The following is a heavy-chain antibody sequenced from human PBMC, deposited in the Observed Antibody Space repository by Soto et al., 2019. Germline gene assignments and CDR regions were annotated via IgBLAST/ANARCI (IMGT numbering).Heavy chain of an antibody. CDR1: GFTFRIYA. J-gene: IGHJ4*02. Sequence: GGALRLSCAASGFTFRIYAMSWVRKAPGKGLEWVATITGTGTSTYFADSLKARFTISSVKSRTTVYLQLNSISADDAAVYSCAKSHRTQCLLTKHFDSWGQGALGPVSS. CDR3: AKSHRTQCLLTKHFDS. D-gene: IGHD2-15*01. V-gene: IGHV3-23*01. CDR2: ITGTGTST.